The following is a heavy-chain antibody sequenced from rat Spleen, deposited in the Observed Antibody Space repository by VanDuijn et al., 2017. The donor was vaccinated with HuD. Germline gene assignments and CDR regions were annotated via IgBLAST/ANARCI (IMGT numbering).Heavy chain of an antibody. D-gene: IGHD1-9*01. J-gene: IGHJ4*01. V-gene: IGHV5S23*01. CDR1: GITFSNYY. Sequence: EVQLVESDGGLVQPGRSLKLSCAASGITFSNYYMAWVRQAPKKGLEWVATISTTGSNTYYLESVKGRFIISRDNAKSSLYLQMNSLKSEDTATYYCARLGDTHYGYNPLDAWGQGTSVTVSS. CDR3: ARLGDTHYGYNPLDA. CDR2: ISTTGSNT.